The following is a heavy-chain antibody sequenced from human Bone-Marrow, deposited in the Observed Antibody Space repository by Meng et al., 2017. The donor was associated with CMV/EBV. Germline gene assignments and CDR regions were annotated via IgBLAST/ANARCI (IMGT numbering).Heavy chain of an antibody. Sequence: SETLSLTCTVSGGSISSSSYYWDWIRQPPGKGLEWIGSFYYSGSTYYNPSLNSRVTISVDTSKNQFSLKLSSVTAADTAVYYCARRWNTGDYNYYGMDVWGQGTTVTVSS. V-gene: IGHV4-39*07. CDR1: GGSISSSSYY. J-gene: IGHJ6*02. CDR3: ARRWNTGDYNYYGMDV. D-gene: IGHD1/OR15-1a*01. CDR2: FYYSGST.